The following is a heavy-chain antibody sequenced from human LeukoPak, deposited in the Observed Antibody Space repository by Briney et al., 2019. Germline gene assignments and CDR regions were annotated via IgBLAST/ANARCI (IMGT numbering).Heavy chain of an antibody. CDR3: AKDLTTPILGKDY. D-gene: IGHD4-17*01. Sequence: PGGSLRLSCAASGFTFNNFGMHWVRQAPGKGLEWVAVISSDGNDKYYANAVKGRFTISRDNSMNTLYLQMSSLRVEDTAIYYCAKDLTTPILGKDYWGQGTLVTVSS. CDR2: ISSDGNDK. V-gene: IGHV3-30*18. CDR1: GFTFNNFG. J-gene: IGHJ4*02.